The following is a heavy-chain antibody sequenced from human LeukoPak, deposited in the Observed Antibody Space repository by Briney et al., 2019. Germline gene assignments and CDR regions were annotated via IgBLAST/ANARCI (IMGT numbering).Heavy chain of an antibody. J-gene: IGHJ3*02. CDR3: ARDSSHEPISDPLDHGAFDI. CDR1: GSSVTSGSYY. V-gene: IGHV4-61*02. D-gene: IGHD1-14*01. Sequence: PSETLSLTCTVSGSSVTSGSYYWNWMRQPAGTGLEWIGRVYASGSTNYNSSLKSRVTMSIDPSKSQFSLKLRTVTAADTAVYYCARDSSHEPISDPLDHGAFDIWGQGTMVTVSS. CDR2: VYASGST.